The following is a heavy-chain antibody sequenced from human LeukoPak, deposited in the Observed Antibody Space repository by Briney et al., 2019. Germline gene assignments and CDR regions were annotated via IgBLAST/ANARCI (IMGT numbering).Heavy chain of an antibody. Sequence: ASVKVSCKASGGTFSSYAISWVRQAPGQGLEWMGRIIPIPGIANYAQKFQGRVTITADKSTSTAYMELSSLRSEDTAVYYCARDEWFGDMGPVNVDLYYYYYGMDVWGQGTTVTVSS. CDR2: IIPIPGIA. CDR3: ARDEWFGDMGPVNVDLYYYYYGMDV. CDR1: GGTFSSYA. D-gene: IGHD3-10*01. J-gene: IGHJ6*02. V-gene: IGHV1-69*04.